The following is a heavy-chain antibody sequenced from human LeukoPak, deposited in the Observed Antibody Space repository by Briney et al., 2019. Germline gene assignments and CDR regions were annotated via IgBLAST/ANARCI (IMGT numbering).Heavy chain of an antibody. Sequence: GGSLRLSCAASGFTFSNYGMHWVRQAPGKGLEWVAVISYDGSNKYYADSVKGRFTISRDNSKNTLYLQMNSLRAEDTAVYYSAKEPRVVTAIADYWGQGTLVTVSS. D-gene: IGHD2-21*02. CDR1: GFTFSNYG. CDR3: AKEPRVVTAIADY. J-gene: IGHJ4*02. CDR2: ISYDGSNK. V-gene: IGHV3-30*18.